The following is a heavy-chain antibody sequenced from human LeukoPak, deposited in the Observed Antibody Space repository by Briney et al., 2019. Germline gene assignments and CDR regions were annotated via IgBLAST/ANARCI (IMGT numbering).Heavy chain of an antibody. CDR3: AGLPPNDAFDI. J-gene: IGHJ3*02. V-gene: IGHV3-66*01. CDR1: GFTVSSNY. Sequence: GGSLRLSCAASGFTVSSNYMSWVRQAPGKGLEWVSVIYSGGSTYYADSVKGRFTISRDNSKNTLYLQMNSLRAEDTAVYYCAGLPPNDAFDIWGQGTMVTVSS. CDR2: IYSGGST.